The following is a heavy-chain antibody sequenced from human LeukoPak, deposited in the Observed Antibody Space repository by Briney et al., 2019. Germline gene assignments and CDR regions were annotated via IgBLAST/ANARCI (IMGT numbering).Heavy chain of an antibody. V-gene: IGHV3-66*02. CDR3: ARGVHDFWSGFYFDY. J-gene: IGHJ4*02. CDR2: IYSGGST. CDR1: GFIVSSNY. Sequence: PGGSLRLSCAASGFIVSSNYMSWVRQAPGKGLGWVSVIYSGGSTYYADSVKGRFTISRDKSKNTLFLQMNSLRAEDTAVYYCARGVHDFWSGFYFDYWGQGTLVTVSS. D-gene: IGHD3-3*01.